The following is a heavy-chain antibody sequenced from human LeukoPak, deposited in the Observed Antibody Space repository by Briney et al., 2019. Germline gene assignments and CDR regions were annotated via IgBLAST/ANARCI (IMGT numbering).Heavy chain of an antibody. Sequence: ASVKVSCKASGGTFSSHAISWVRQAPGQGLEWMGGIIPIFGTANYAQKFQGRVTITADESTSTAYMELSSLRSEDTAVYYCAIVVVTAIMYWGQGTLVTVSS. CDR2: IIPIFGTA. V-gene: IGHV1-69*13. J-gene: IGHJ4*02. CDR1: GGTFSSHA. D-gene: IGHD2-21*02. CDR3: AIVVVTAIMY.